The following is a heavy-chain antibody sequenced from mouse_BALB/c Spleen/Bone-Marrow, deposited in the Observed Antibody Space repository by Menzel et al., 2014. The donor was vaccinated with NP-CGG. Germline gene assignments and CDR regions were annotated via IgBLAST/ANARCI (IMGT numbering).Heavy chain of an antibody. V-gene: IGHV1-18*01. J-gene: IGHJ2*01. Sequence: EVQLQQSGPELLKPGASVKISCKTSGYTFTDYTLNWVKQSHGKGLEWIGGVNPNIGGTNYNQKFKGKATLTLDKSSSTAYMELLSLTSEDSAVYYCAREYAAYWGQGTPLTVSS. CDR2: VNPNIGGT. CDR3: AREYAAY. D-gene: IGHD2-10*02. CDR1: GYTFTDYT.